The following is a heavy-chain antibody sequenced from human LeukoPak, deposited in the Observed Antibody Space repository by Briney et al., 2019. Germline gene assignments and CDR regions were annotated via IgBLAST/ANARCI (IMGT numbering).Heavy chain of an antibody. CDR1: GLTFSSYW. CDR2: IKQDGSEK. Sequence: PGGSLRLSCAASGLTFSSYWMSWVRQAPGKGLEWVANIKQDGSEKYYVDSVKGRFTISRDNAKNSLYLQMNSLRAEDTAVYYCARDLDAFDIWGQGTMVTVSS. CDR3: ARDLDAFDI. J-gene: IGHJ3*02. V-gene: IGHV3-7*01.